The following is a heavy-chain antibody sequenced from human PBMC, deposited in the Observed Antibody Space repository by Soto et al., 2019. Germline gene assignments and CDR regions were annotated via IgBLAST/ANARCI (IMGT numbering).Heavy chain of an antibody. D-gene: IGHD3-9*01. V-gene: IGHV4-34*01. Sequence: PSETLSLTCAVYGGSFSGYYWSWIRQPPGKGLEWIGEINHSGSTNYNPSLKSRVTISVDTSKNQFSLKLSSVTAADTAVYYCAKGSEELRYFDWLLPNWFDPWGQGTLVTVSS. CDR3: AKGSEELRYFDWLLPNWFDP. J-gene: IGHJ5*02. CDR1: GGSFSGYY. CDR2: INHSGST.